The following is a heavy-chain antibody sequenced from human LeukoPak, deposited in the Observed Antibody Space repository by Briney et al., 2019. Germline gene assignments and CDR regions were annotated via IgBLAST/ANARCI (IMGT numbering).Heavy chain of an antibody. Sequence: PSETLSPTCAVSGYSISSGYYWGWIRQPPGKGLEWIGSIYHSGSTYYNPSLESRVTISVDTSKNQFSLKLSSVTAADTAVYYCARGPYSYGYWDYWGQGTLVTVSS. CDR2: IYHSGST. D-gene: IGHD5-18*01. CDR1: GYSISSGYY. V-gene: IGHV4-38-2*01. J-gene: IGHJ4*02. CDR3: ARGPYSYGYWDY.